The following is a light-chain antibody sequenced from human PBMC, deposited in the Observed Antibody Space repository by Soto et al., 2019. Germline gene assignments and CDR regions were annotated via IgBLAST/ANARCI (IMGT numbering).Light chain of an antibody. Sequence: EIVLTQSPGTLSVSPGERATLSCRASQTISSNYLAWYQQKPGQAPSLLIYGTSSRATGIPDRFSGSGSGTGFTLTISRLEPEDYAIYYCQQYGSWTFGQGTKVEIK. CDR3: QQYGSWT. J-gene: IGKJ1*01. V-gene: IGKV3-20*01. CDR1: QTISSNY. CDR2: GTS.